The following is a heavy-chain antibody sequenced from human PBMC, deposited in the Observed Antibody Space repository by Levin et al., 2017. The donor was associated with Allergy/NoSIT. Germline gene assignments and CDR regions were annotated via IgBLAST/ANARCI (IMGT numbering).Heavy chain of an antibody. V-gene: IGHV3-49*04. Sequence: PGASVKVSCTGSGFTFGDYAMSWVRQAPGKGLEGVGFIRNKAHGGTTEYAASVKGRLTISRDDSKSIAYLQMNSLKTEDTDVYFCARGGPPNYDYNWGSYRDGYFDYWGQGTLVTVSS. J-gene: IGHJ4*02. CDR2: IRNKAHGGTT. CDR3: ARGGPPNYDYNWGSYRDGYFDY. CDR1: GFTFGDYA. D-gene: IGHD3-16*02.